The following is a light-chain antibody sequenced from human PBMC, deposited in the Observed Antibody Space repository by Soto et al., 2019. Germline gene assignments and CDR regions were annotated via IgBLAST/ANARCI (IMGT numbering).Light chain of an antibody. J-gene: IGKJ3*01. V-gene: IGKV3-20*01. CDR1: QSVKKNY. CDR3: QQYGASPFI. Sequence: EIVLTQSPDTLSLSPGERATLSCRASQSVKKNYLAWYRQKPGQTPRLLIFGASSRPTGIPDRFSGSGSGTDFTLTISRLEPEDFAVYFCQQYGASPFIFGPGTRVD. CDR2: GAS.